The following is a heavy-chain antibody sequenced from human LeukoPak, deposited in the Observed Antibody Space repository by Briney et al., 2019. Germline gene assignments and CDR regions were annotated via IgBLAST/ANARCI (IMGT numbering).Heavy chain of an antibody. Sequence: PSETLSLTCAVSGGSISSSNWWSWVRQPPGKGLEWIGEIYHSGSTNYNPSLKSRVTISVDRSKNQFSLKLSSVTAADTAVYYCARGRNDILTGYSIDAFDIWGQGTMVTVSS. CDR2: IYHSGST. V-gene: IGHV4-4*02. D-gene: IGHD3-9*01. J-gene: IGHJ3*02. CDR3: ARGRNDILTGYSIDAFDI. CDR1: GGSISSSNW.